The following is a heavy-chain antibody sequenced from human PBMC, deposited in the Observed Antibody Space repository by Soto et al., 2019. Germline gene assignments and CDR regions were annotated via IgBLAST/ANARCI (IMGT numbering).Heavy chain of an antibody. Sequence: QLQLQESGPGLVKPSETLSLTCIVSGGSISSSNYYWGWIRQPPGKGLEWVGSIYYSGRTYYNPSLKGRVTISVDTSKNQFSLKLSSVPAADTAVYYCAIDRGTYSFDYWGQRTLVTVSS. CDR1: GGSISSSNYY. J-gene: IGHJ4*02. CDR2: IYYSGRT. D-gene: IGHD1-26*01. V-gene: IGHV4-39*02. CDR3: AIDRGTYSFDY.